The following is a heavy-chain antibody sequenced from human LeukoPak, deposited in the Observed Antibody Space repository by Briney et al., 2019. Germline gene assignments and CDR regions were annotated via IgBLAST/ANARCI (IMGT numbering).Heavy chain of an antibody. D-gene: IGHD2-15*01. V-gene: IGHV1-2*02. CDR1: GYTFNNYF. Sequence: ASVKVSCKASGYTFNNYFIHWLRQAPGAGLEWIGWINPNTGGTDYAEKFQDRVTLTWDAFNHAAYMDLSMLKSDDTAVFYCARGYCSGGSCLNWFDPWGQGTLVTVSS. CDR2: INPNTGGT. CDR3: ARGYCSGGSCLNWFDP. J-gene: IGHJ5*02.